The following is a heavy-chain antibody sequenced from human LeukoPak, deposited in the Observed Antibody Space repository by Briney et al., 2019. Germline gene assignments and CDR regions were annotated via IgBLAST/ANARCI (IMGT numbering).Heavy chain of an antibody. CDR1: GGSIRSYY. V-gene: IGHV4-59*08. D-gene: IGHD3-22*01. CDR3: ASSETDSSGYYAMDV. CDR2: IYDSGST. Sequence: SETLSLTCTVSGGSIRSYYWSWIRQPPGKGLEWIGYIYDSGSTNYNRSLTSRVTISVDTSKSQFSLKLSSVTAADTAVYYCASSETDSSGYYAMDVWGQGTTVTVSS. J-gene: IGHJ6*02.